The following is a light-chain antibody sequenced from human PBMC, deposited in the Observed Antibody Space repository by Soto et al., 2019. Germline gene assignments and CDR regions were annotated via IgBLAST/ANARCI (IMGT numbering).Light chain of an antibody. CDR3: SSYAGSNIPVV. V-gene: IGLV2-8*01. CDR2: EVS. Sequence: QSALTQPPSASGSPGQSVTISCTGTSSDVGGYNYVSWYQQHPGKAPKLMIYEVSKRPPGVPDRFSGSKSGNTASLTVSGLQAEDEADYYCSSYAGSNIPVVFGGGTKLTVL. CDR1: SSDVGGYNY. J-gene: IGLJ2*01.